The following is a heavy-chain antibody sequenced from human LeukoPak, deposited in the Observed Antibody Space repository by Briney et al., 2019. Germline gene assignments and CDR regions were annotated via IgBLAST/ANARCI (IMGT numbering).Heavy chain of an antibody. Sequence: GASVKVSCKASGYTFTGHYMHWVRQAPGQGPEWMGWINPNSGGTRYAQKLQGRVTMTRDTSISTAYMELTRLRSDDTAVYYCARDAESLITLNRGVIVNWFDPWGQGTLVTVSS. CDR3: ARDAESLITLNRGVIVNWFDP. J-gene: IGHJ5*02. V-gene: IGHV1-2*02. CDR1: GYTFTGHY. D-gene: IGHD3-10*01. CDR2: INPNSGGT.